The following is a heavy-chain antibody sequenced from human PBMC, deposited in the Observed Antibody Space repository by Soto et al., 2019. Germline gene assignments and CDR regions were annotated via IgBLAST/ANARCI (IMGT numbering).Heavy chain of an antibody. CDR3: AKVGRITIFGVVIGPLDY. J-gene: IGHJ4*02. CDR2: ISGSGGST. D-gene: IGHD3-3*01. CDR1: GFTFSSYA. Sequence: GGSLRLSCAASGFTFSSYAMSWVRQAPGKGLEWVSAISGSGGSTYYADSVKGRFTISRDNSKNTLYLQMNSLRAEDTAVYYCAKVGRITIFGVVIGPLDYWGQGTLVTVSS. V-gene: IGHV3-23*01.